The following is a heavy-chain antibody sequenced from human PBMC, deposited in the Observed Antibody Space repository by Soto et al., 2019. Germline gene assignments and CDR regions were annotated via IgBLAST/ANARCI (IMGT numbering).Heavy chain of an antibody. J-gene: IGHJ4*02. CDR1: GYTFTSYD. D-gene: IGHD4-17*01. V-gene: IGHV1-8*01. CDR2: MNPNSGNT. Sequence: ASVKVSCKASGYTFTSYDINWVRQATGQGLEWMGWMNPNSGNTGYAQKFQGRFTISRDNSKNTLYPQMNSLRAEDTAVYYCATMTTALYWGQGTLVTVSS. CDR3: ATMTTALY.